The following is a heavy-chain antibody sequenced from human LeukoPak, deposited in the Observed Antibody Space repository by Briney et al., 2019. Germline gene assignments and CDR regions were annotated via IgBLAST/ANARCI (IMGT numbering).Heavy chain of an antibody. Sequence: ASVKVSCKTSGYDFTSYAMHWVRQAPGQRLEWMGWINVVNDNTKLSQKFQGRVTITSDTSASTAYMEMSSLRFDDTAVYYCARAPSTTYPWWGQGTLVTVSS. CDR3: ARAPSTTYPW. V-gene: IGHV1-3*01. D-gene: IGHD2/OR15-2a*01. J-gene: IGHJ4*02. CDR1: GYDFTSYA. CDR2: INVVNDNT.